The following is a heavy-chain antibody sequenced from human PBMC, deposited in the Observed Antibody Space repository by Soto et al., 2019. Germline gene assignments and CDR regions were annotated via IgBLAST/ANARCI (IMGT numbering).Heavy chain of an antibody. Sequence: SETLSLTCTVSGGSISSYYWSWIRQPPGKGLEWIGYIYYSGSTNYNPSLKSRVTISVDTSKNQFSLKLSSVTAADTAVYYCARCHPPTLWLGELPHWFDPWGQGTLVTVSS. CDR1: GGSISSYY. D-gene: IGHD3-10*01. J-gene: IGHJ5*02. V-gene: IGHV4-59*01. CDR2: IYYSGST. CDR3: ARCHPPTLWLGELPHWFDP.